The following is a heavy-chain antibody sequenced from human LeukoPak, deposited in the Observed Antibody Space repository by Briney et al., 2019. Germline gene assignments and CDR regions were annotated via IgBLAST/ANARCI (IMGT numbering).Heavy chain of an antibody. D-gene: IGHD3-22*01. CDR2: ISGSGGST. CDR1: GFTFSSYA. V-gene: IGHV3-23*01. CDR3: AKSRRGSGYDGLDY. Sequence: GGSLRLSCAASGFTFSSYAMSWVRQAPGKGLEWVSAISGSGGSTYYADSVKGRSTISRDNSKNTLYLQMNSLRAEDTAVYYCAKSRRGSGYDGLDYWGQGTLVTVSS. J-gene: IGHJ4*02.